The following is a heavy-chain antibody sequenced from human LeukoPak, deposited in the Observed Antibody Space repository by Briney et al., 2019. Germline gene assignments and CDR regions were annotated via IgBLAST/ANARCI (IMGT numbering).Heavy chain of an antibody. CDR3: ARVVYDSSGYYCDY. CDR1: GFTFSSYG. Sequence: GGSLRLSCAVSGFTFSSYGMHWFRQAPGKGLEWVAVIWYDGSHKYYADSVKGRFTISKDNSKNTLYLQMNSLRAEDTAVYYCARVVYDSSGYYCDYWGQGTLVTVSS. J-gene: IGHJ4*02. D-gene: IGHD3-22*01. V-gene: IGHV3-33*01. CDR2: IWYDGSHK.